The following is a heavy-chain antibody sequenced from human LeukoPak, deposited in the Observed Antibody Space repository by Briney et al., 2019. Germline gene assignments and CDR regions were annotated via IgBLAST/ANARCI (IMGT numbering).Heavy chain of an antibody. J-gene: IGHJ4*02. CDR1: GGSISSSSYY. CDR2: IYYSGST. CDR3: ASRGSYYHSLSDY. D-gene: IGHD1-26*01. Sequence: SETLSLTCTVSGGSISSSSYYWGWIRQPPGKGLEWIGSIYYSGSTYYNPSLKSRVTISVDTSKNQFSLKLSSVTAADTAVYYCASRGSYYHSLSDYWGQGTLVTVSS. V-gene: IGHV4-39*01.